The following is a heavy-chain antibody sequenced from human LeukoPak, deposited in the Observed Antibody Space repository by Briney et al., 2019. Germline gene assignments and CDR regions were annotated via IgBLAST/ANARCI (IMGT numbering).Heavy chain of an antibody. Sequence: PGGSLRLSCAASGFTFSSYAMHWVRQAPGKGLEWVAVISYDGSNKYYADSVKGRFTISRDNSKNTLYLQMNSLRAEDTAVYYCAKEPPAVVGAFVWVYWGQGTLVTVSS. CDR1: GFTFSSYA. D-gene: IGHD2-15*01. V-gene: IGHV3-30-3*01. CDR3: AKEPPAVVGAFVWVY. J-gene: IGHJ4*02. CDR2: ISYDGSNK.